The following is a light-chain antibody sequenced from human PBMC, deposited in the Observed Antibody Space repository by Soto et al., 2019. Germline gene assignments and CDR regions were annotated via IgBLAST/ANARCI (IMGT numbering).Light chain of an antibody. V-gene: IGKV1-9*01. CDR3: QQLNSYLT. J-gene: IGKJ3*01. Sequence: DIQLTQSPSFLSASVGDRVTITCRASQAISNYLAWYQQKPGRAPKLLIYVATTLQSGVPSRFSGSGSGTEFTLTIDSLQPDDVATYYCQQLNSYLTFGPGTTVDFK. CDR2: VAT. CDR1: QAISNY.